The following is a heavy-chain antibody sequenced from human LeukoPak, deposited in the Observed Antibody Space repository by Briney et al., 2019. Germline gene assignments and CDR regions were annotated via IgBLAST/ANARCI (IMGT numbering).Heavy chain of an antibody. CDR3: ARAVGDSSGYYYVDY. V-gene: IGHV4-34*01. J-gene: IGHJ4*02. CDR1: GGSFSGYY. CDR2: INHSGST. Sequence: SETLSLTCAVYGGSFSGYYWSWIRQPPGKGLEWIGEINHSGSTNYNPSLKSRVTISVDTSKNQFSPKLSSVTAADTAVYYCARAVGDSSGYYYVDYWGQGTLVTVSS. D-gene: IGHD3-22*01.